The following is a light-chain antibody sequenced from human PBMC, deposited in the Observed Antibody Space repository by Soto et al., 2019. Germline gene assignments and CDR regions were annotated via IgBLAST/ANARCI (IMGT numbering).Light chain of an antibody. V-gene: IGKV1-17*01. CDR3: LHHNGYPPV. J-gene: IGKJ2*01. CDR2: LAS. Sequence: DIQMTQSPSSLSASVGDSVTITCRASEDITNDCAWYQQKAGKAPRHLMSLASKLASGVPSRFSGSRSGTEFTLTISGLQAEDFATYYCLHHNGYPPVFGQGTKLETK. CDR1: EDITND.